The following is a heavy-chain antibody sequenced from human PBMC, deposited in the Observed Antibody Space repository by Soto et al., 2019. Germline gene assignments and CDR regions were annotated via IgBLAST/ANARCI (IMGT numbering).Heavy chain of an antibody. V-gene: IGHV4-30-2*01. J-gene: IGHJ4*02. CDR2: IYHSGST. CDR3: ARAIYYYDSNGYYSDY. CDR1: GGSISSGGYS. D-gene: IGHD3-22*01. Sequence: PSETLSLTCAVSGGSISSGGYSWSWIRQPPGKGLEWIGYIYHSGSTYYNPALKSRVTISVDRSKNQFSLKLSSVTAADTAVYYCARAIYYYDSNGYYSDYWGQGTLVTVPQ.